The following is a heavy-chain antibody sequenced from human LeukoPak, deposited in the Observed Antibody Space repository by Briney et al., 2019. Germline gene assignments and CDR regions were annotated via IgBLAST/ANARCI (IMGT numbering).Heavy chain of an antibody. CDR3: ARVRKGIHYFDY. Sequence: SETLSLTCTVSGGSISSSSYYWGWIRQPPGKGLEWIGSIYYSGSTYYNPSLKSRATISVDTSKNQFSLKLSSVTAADTAVYYCARVRKGIHYFDYWGQGTLVTVSS. J-gene: IGHJ4*02. D-gene: IGHD3-10*01. CDR2: IYYSGST. V-gene: IGHV4-39*07. CDR1: GGSISSSSYY.